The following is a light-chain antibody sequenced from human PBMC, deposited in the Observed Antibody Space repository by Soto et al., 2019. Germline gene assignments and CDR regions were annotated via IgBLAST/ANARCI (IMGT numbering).Light chain of an antibody. J-gene: IGKJ1*01. CDR2: GAS. Sequence: EIVLTQSPGTLSLSPGERATLSCRASQSVSSSYLAWYQQKPSQAPRLLIYGASSSATGSPDRFSGSGSGTAFALTITRRELEDFALYYCQQYGSSRPSTFGQGTKVEIK. V-gene: IGKV3-20*01. CDR3: QQYGSSRPST. CDR1: QSVSSSY.